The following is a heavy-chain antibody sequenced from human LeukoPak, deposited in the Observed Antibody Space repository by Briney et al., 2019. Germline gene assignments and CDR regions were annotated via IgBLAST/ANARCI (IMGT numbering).Heavy chain of an antibody. Sequence: SETLSLTCVVSGGSINNNKWWSWVRQPPGKGLEWIGDVYYSGSTNYNPSLRSRVTMSVDKSKNQFSLKLNSVTPEDTAVYYCARGKWELLSHYWCFDLWGRGTLVTVSS. CDR2: VYYSGST. D-gene: IGHD1-26*01. J-gene: IGHJ2*01. V-gene: IGHV4-4*02. CDR1: GGSINNNKW. CDR3: ARGKWELLSHYWCFDL.